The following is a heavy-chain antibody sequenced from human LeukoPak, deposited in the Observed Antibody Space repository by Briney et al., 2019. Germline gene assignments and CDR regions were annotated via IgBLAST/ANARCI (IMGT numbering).Heavy chain of an antibody. J-gene: IGHJ5*02. CDR3: ARGRNYDFWSGFSNWFDP. Sequence: SETLSLTCAVYGGSLSGYYWRWICQPPGKGLELIGEINHSGSTNYNPSLKSRVTISVITSKNQFSLKLSSVTAADTAVYYCARGRNYDFWSGFSNWFDPWGQGTLVTVSS. CDR2: INHSGST. CDR1: GGSLSGYY. V-gene: IGHV4-34*01. D-gene: IGHD3-3*01.